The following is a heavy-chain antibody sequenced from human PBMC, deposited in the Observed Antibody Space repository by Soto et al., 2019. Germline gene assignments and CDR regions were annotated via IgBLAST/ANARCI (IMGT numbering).Heavy chain of an antibody. J-gene: IGHJ4*02. CDR2: ISGSGGST. Sequence: GGSLRLSCAASGFTFSSYAMSWVRQAPGKGLEWVSAISGSGGSTYYADSVKGRFTISRDNSKNTLYLHMNSLRAEDTAVYYCAKVRISSGWYYFDYWGQGTLVTVSS. D-gene: IGHD6-19*01. CDR1: GFTFSSYA. V-gene: IGHV3-23*01. CDR3: AKVRISSGWYYFDY.